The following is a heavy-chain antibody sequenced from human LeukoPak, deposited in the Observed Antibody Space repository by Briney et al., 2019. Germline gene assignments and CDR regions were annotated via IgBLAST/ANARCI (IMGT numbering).Heavy chain of an antibody. CDR1: GGSISSYY. CDR3: ARDRDYYDSSGSDY. D-gene: IGHD3-22*01. Sequence: SETLSLTCTVSGGSISSYYWGWIRQPPGKGLEWIGSIYYSGSTYYNPSLKSRVTISVDTSKNQFSLKLSSVTAADTAVYYCARDRDYYDSSGSDYWGQGTLVTVSS. CDR2: IYYSGST. J-gene: IGHJ4*02. V-gene: IGHV4-39*07.